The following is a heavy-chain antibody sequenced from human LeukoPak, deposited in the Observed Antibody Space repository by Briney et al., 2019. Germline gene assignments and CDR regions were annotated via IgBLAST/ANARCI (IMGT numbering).Heavy chain of an antibody. Sequence: PGGSLRLSCAASGFAFSSYWMSWVRQAPGKGLEWVANIKQDGSEKYYVDSVKGRFTISRDNAKNSLYLQMNSLRDEDTAVYYCGRDVTDIGSGSSLDYWGRGTLVTVSS. CDR1: GFAFSSYW. CDR3: GRDVTDIGSGSSLDY. CDR2: IKQDGSEK. D-gene: IGHD3-3*01. J-gene: IGHJ4*02. V-gene: IGHV3-7*01.